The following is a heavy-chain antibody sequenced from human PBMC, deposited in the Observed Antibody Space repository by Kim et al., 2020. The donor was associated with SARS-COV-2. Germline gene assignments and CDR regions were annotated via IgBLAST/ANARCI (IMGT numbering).Heavy chain of an antibody. V-gene: IGHV5-51*01. CDR3: ARRPLKYYYDSSGYENWFDP. Sequence: GESLKISCKGLGYNFANYWIGWVRQMPGKGLEWMGIIYPGDSNPKYSPSFQGQVTISADKSISTAYLQWSSLKASDTGMYYCARRPLKYYYDSSGYENWFDPWGQGTLVTVSS. D-gene: IGHD3-22*01. CDR1: GYNFANYW. CDR2: IYPGDSNP. J-gene: IGHJ5*02.